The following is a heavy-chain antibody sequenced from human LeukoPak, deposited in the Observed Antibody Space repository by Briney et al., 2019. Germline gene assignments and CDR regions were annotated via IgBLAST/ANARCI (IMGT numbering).Heavy chain of an antibody. Sequence: PGRSLRLSCAASGFTFSSYAMHWVRQAPGKGLEWVANIKQDGSEKYYVDSVKGRFTISRDNAKNSLYLQMNSLRAEDTAVYYCARDLGSMDVWGQGTTVTVSS. J-gene: IGHJ6*02. V-gene: IGHV3-7*01. CDR3: ARDLGSMDV. CDR1: GFTFSSYA. CDR2: IKQDGSEK.